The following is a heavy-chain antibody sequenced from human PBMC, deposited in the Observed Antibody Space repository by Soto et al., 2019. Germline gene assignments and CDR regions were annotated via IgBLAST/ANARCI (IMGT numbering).Heavy chain of an antibody. CDR2: MNPNSCKA. D-gene: IGHD2-15*01. CDR1: GYTFTSYD. J-gene: IGHJ2*01. CDR3: ARGLVVVSATYWYFDL. Sequence: QVQLVQSGAEVKKPGASVKVSCKASGYTFTSYDINWVRQAAGKGLEWIGWMNPNSCKAVYAQKFQGRVTMAGNTTISTAYMELSSLRSDDTAGYFSARGLVVVSATYWYFDLRGRGTLVTVSS. V-gene: IGHV1-8*01.